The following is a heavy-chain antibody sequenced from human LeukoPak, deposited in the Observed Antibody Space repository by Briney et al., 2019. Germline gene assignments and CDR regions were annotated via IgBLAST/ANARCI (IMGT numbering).Heavy chain of an antibody. D-gene: IGHD3-16*01. Sequence: SVKVSCKASGNSIINYAVSWVRQAPGQGFEWMGGIIPIFGTADYAQKFQGRVTITADQSTSTTYMTLSSLKSEDTATYYCTTRACHAGGCSSSFYYYYGLHFWGQGTTVSVSS. CDR1: GNSIINYA. V-gene: IGHV1-69*13. CDR2: IIPIFGTA. CDR3: TTRACHAGGCSSSFYYYYGLHF. J-gene: IGHJ6*02.